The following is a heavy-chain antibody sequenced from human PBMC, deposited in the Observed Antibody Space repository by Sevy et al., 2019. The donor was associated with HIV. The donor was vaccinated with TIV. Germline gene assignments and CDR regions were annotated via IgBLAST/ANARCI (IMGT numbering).Heavy chain of an antibody. J-gene: IGHJ4*02. V-gene: IGHV3-74*01. CDR3: ARGTRGTFGN. Sequence: GGSLRLSCAASGFTFGNYWMHWVRQAPGKGLVWVSHINTDGESIRYADSVKGRFTISRDNAKNTLYLQVNSLRAEDTAVYYCARGTRGTFGNWGQGTLVTVSS. CDR1: GFTFGNYW. CDR2: INTDGESI. D-gene: IGHD1-26*01.